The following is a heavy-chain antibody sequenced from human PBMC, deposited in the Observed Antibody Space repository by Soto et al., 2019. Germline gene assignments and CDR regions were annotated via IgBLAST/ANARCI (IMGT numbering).Heavy chain of an antibody. CDR2: ISGYNGNT. CDR3: AREGPAPYYYYGMDV. V-gene: IGHV1-18*01. J-gene: IGHJ6*02. CDR1: GYSFTTYG. Sequence: QVQLVQSGGEVKKPGASVKVSCKTSGYSFTTYGISWVRQAPGQGLEWMGWISGYNGNTNYAQKFQGRVTMTTDTSTSTAYMELRSPRSDDTAVYYCAREGPAPYYYYGMDVWGQGSTVAVSS.